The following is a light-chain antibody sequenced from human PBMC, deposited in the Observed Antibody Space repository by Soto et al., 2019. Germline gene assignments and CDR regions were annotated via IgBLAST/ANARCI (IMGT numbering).Light chain of an antibody. J-gene: IGKJ1*01. V-gene: IGKV1-5*01. CDR1: QGISSW. CDR3: QQDETCPGT. Sequence: TPSSLSTSINVRVTLTYRASQGISSWLAWYQQKPGEAPKLLIYDASALPRGAPSRFSGSGSGTKFTLTIASLQPDDFATYYCQQDETCPGTFGPGTKVDIK. CDR2: DAS.